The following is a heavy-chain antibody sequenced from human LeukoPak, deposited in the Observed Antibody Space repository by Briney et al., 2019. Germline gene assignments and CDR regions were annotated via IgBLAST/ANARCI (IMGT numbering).Heavy chain of an antibody. CDR2: IRYDGNNK. V-gene: IGHV3-30*02. CDR1: GFTFSSYG. J-gene: IGHJ6*03. CDR3: AKDAWGAKKYYYYYYMDV. Sequence: GGSLRLSCAASGFTFSSYGMHWVRQAPGKGLEWVAFIRYDGNNKYYADSVKGRFTISRDNSKNTLYLQMNSLRAEDTAVYYCAKDAWGAKKYYYYYYMDVWGKGTTVTVSS. D-gene: IGHD1-26*01.